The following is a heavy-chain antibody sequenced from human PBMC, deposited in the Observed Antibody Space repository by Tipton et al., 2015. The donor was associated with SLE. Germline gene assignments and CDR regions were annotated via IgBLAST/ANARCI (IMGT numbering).Heavy chain of an antibody. CDR3: ARGGYDTIFDY. Sequence: QLVQSGAEVKKPGASVKVTCKASGYTFTNFGITWVRQAPGQGLEWMGWINTYNGNTNCAQSLQGRVTMTTDTSTTTAYMELRSLRSNDTAVYYCARGGYDTIFDYWGQGTLVTVSS. D-gene: IGHD5-12*01. CDR1: GYTFTNFG. CDR2: INTYNGNT. V-gene: IGHV1-18*01. J-gene: IGHJ4*02.